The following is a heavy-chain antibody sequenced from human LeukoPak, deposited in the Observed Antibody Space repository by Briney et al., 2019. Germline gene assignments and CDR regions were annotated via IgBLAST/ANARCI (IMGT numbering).Heavy chain of an antibody. D-gene: IGHD3-3*01. CDR1: GYTFTSYD. CDR3: ARGWSHDFWSGYYF. J-gene: IGHJ4*02. V-gene: IGHV1-8*01. Sequence: ASVKLSCKASGYTFTSYDINWVRQATGQGLEWMGWMNPNSGNTGYAQKFQGRGTMTRNTSISTAYMELSSLRSEDTAVYYCARGWSHDFWSGYYFWGEGTVVTVSS. CDR2: MNPNSGNT.